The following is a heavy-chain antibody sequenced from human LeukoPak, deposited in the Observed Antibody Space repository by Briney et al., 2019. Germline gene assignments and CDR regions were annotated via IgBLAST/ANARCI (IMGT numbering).Heavy chain of an antibody. D-gene: IGHD5-18*01. CDR3: ARADTAMVTAFDY. Sequence: SETLSLTCTVSGASISPDYWGWIRQPPGKGLEFIGYIHYSGSTYYNPSLKSRVTISVDTSKNQFSLKLSSVTAADTAVYYCARADTAMVTAFDYWGQGTLVTVSS. V-gene: IGHV4-59*12. CDR1: GASISPDY. CDR2: IHYSGST. J-gene: IGHJ4*02.